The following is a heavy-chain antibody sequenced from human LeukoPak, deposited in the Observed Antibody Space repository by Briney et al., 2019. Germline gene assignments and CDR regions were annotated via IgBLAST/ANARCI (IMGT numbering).Heavy chain of an antibody. CDR3: ATGRDYDILTGFSNCFDY. Sequence: SETLSLTCAVYSGSFSGYYWSWIRQPPGKGLEWIGEINHSGSTKYNPSLKSRVTISVDTSKNQFSLKLTSVTAADTAVYYCATGRDYDILTGFSNCFDYWGQGTLVTVSS. CDR2: INHSGST. D-gene: IGHD3-9*01. CDR1: SGSFSGYY. V-gene: IGHV4-34*01. J-gene: IGHJ4*02.